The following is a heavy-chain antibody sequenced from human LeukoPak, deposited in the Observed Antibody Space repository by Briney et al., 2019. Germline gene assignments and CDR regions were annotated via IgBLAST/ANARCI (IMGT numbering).Heavy chain of an antibody. CDR1: GFTFSSYW. V-gene: IGHV3-74*01. CDR2: FKSDGTDR. Sequence: GRSLRLSCAASGFTFSSYWMHWVRQGPGKGLVWVSHFKSDGTDRSYADSGKGRFTISRDNAKNTLYLQMNSLRAEDTGVYYCARDLHWNSVDYWGQGTLVSVSS. CDR3: ARDLHWNSVDY. D-gene: IGHD1-7*01. J-gene: IGHJ4*02.